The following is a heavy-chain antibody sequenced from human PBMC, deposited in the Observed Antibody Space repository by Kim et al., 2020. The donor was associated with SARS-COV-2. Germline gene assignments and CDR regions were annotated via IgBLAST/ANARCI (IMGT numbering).Heavy chain of an antibody. Sequence: GGSLRLSCAASGFTFSGSAMHWVRQASGKGLEWVGRIRSKANSYATAYAASVKGRFTISRDDSKNTAYLQMNSLKTEDTAVYYCTRHVSGSSGLHYWGQGTLVTVSS. J-gene: IGHJ4*02. CDR3: TRHVSGSSGLHY. CDR1: GFTFSGSA. V-gene: IGHV3-73*01. D-gene: IGHD6-19*01. CDR2: IRSKANSYAT.